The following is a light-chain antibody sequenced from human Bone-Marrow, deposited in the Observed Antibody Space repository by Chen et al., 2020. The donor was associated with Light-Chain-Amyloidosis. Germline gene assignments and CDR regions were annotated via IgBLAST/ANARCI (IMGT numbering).Light chain of an antibody. CDR2: KAS. CDR1: PTMSNW. CDR3: QQYSSSSLT. Sequence: DIQMTQSPSPLSASVGDRVTITCRASPTMSNWLAWYQQKPGKAPKLLIYKASTLETGVPSSFSGSGSGTEFTLTISSLQPDDFATYYCQQYSSSSLTFGQGTKVEIK. V-gene: IGKV1-5*03. J-gene: IGKJ1*01.